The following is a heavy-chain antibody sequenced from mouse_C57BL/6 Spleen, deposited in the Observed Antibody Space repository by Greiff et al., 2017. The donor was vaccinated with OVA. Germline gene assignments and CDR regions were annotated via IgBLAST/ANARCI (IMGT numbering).Heavy chain of an antibody. CDR3: ARSGQLRLYYYAMDY. V-gene: IGHV1-80*01. CDR2: IYPGDGDT. J-gene: IGHJ4*01. D-gene: IGHD3-2*02. Sequence: VQLQQSGAELVKPGASVKISCKASGYAFSSYWMNWVKQRPGKGLEWIGQIYPGDGDTNYNGKFKGKATLTADKSSSTAYMQLSSLTSEDSAVYFCARSGQLRLYYYAMDYWGQGTSVTVSS. CDR1: GYAFSSYW.